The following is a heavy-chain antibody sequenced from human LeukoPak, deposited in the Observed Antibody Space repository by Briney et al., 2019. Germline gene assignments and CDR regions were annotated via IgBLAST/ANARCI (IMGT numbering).Heavy chain of an antibody. D-gene: IGHD2-2*01. CDR3: ATATQPRGYFLH. Sequence: GASVKVSCKASGYTFTSCGISWVRQAPGQGLEWMGWISVNNGGTNYAQSFQDRVTLTRDTSTNTAYLELRSLRSDDTAIIYCATATQPRGYFLHWGQGTLVTVSS. V-gene: IGHV1-18*01. J-gene: IGHJ1*01. CDR1: GYTFTSCG. CDR2: ISVNNGGT.